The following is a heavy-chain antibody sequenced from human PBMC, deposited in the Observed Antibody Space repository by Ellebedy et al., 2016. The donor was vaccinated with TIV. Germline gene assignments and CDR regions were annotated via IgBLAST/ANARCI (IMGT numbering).Heavy chain of an antibody. J-gene: IGHJ4*02. D-gene: IGHD5-12*01. CDR2: IKQDGSEK. CDR3: ARGGYGRPFDC. CDR1: GFTFSNYW. Sequence: GGSLRLSCAASGFTFSNYWMKWVRQAPGKGLEWVANIKQDGSEKYYVDSVKGRFTIPRDNAKNSLFLQMNSLRVEDTAVYFCARGGYGRPFDCWGQGTPVTVSS. V-gene: IGHV3-7*03.